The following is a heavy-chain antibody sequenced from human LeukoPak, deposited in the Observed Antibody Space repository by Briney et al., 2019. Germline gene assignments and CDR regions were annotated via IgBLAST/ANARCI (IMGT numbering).Heavy chain of an antibody. Sequence: GASVKVSCKASGYTFTSYAMHWVRQAPGQRLEWMGWINAGNGNTKYSQEFQGRVTITRDTSASTAYMELSSLRSEDTAVYYCARGRGLPGPLDYWGQGTLVTVSS. CDR2: INAGNGNT. J-gene: IGHJ4*02. D-gene: IGHD3-10*01. CDR3: ARGRGLPGPLDY. CDR1: GYTFTSYA. V-gene: IGHV1-3*03.